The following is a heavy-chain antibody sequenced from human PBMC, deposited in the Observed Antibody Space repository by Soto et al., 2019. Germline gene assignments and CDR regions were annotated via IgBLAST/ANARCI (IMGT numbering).Heavy chain of an antibody. CDR2: IIPIFGTA. CDR1: GGTFSSYA. J-gene: IGHJ6*02. Sequence: QVQLVQSGAEVKKPGSSLKVSCKASGGTFSSYAISWVRQAPGQGLEWRGGIIPIFGTANYAQKFQGRVTITADESTSTAYMELSSLRSEDTAVYYCARDKVGYYDSSGYYRVSVPPDYYYGMDVWGQGTTVTVSS. CDR3: ARDKVGYYDSSGYYRVSVPPDYYYGMDV. D-gene: IGHD3-22*01. V-gene: IGHV1-69*01.